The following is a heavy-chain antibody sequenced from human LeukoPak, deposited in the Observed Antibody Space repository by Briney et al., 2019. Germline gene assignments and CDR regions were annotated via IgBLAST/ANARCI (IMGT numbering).Heavy chain of an antibody. D-gene: IGHD6-19*01. J-gene: IGHJ4*02. CDR2: ISGSGGST. CDR1: AFIFSHYG. CDR3: ATEAGGWDKGGFDF. Sequence: GRSLRLSCAASAFIFSHYGMHWVRQAPGKGLEWVSGISGSGGSTYYADSVKGRFTISRVNSKNTLYLQMNSLRADDTAIYYCATEAGGWDKGGFDFWGQGTLVTVSS. V-gene: IGHV3-23*01.